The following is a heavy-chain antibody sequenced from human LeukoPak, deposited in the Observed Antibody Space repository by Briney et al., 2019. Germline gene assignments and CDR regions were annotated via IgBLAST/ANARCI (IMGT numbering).Heavy chain of an antibody. CDR1: GYTFTSYD. V-gene: IGHV1-8*01. CDR3: ARSLPAAYYYYYYMDA. D-gene: IGHD2-2*01. Sequence: ASVKVSCKASGYTFTSYDINWVRQATGQGLEWMGWMNPNSGNTGYAQKFQGRVTMTRNTSISTAYMELSSLRSEDTAVYYCARSLPAAYYYYYYMDAWGKGTTVTVSS. CDR2: MNPNSGNT. J-gene: IGHJ6*03.